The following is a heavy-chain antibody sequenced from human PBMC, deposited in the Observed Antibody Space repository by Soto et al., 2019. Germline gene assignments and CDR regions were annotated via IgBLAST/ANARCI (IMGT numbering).Heavy chain of an antibody. Sequence: QVQLQESGPGLVKPSQTLSLTCSVSGGSINSGGYYWTWIRQHPGKGLEWIGNIYYSGSTYYNPSLQSRVTISIDTSKTHFSLKLTSVTAADTAVYYCARSSISKKIDYWGQGTLVTVSS. CDR3: ARSSISKKIDY. CDR1: GGSINSGGYY. V-gene: IGHV4-31*03. J-gene: IGHJ4*02. CDR2: IYYSGST. D-gene: IGHD2-2*01.